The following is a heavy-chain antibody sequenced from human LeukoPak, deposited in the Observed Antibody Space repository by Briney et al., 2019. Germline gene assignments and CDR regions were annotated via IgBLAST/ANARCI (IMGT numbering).Heavy chain of an antibody. V-gene: IGHV3-23*01. D-gene: IGHD3-22*01. CDR3: AKDVVEITMIVSDAFEI. J-gene: IGHJ3*02. CDR2: ISGSGGST. CDR1: GFTFSSYA. Sequence: GGSLRLSCAASGFTFSSYAMSWVRQAPGKGLEWVSAISGSGGSTYYADSVKGRFTISRDNSKNTLYLQMNSLRAEDTAVYYCAKDVVEITMIVSDAFEIWGQGTMVTVSS.